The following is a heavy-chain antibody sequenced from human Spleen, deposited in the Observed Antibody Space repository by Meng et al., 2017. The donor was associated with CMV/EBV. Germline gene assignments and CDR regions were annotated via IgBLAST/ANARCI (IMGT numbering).Heavy chain of an antibody. J-gene: IGHJ4*02. CDR1: GGTFTNYA. CDR2: INPNSGGT. V-gene: IGHV1-2*02. Sequence: ASVKVSCKASGGTFTNYAISWVRQAPGQGLEWMGGINPNSGGTNYAQKFQGRVTMTRDTSISTAYMELSRLRSDDTAVYYCARVPDILTGYNYWGQGTLVTVSS. D-gene: IGHD3-9*01. CDR3: ARVPDILTGYNY.